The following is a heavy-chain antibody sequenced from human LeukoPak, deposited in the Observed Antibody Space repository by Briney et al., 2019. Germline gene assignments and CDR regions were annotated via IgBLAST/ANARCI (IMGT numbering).Heavy chain of an antibody. Sequence: GESLKISCKASGYSFTNYWIGWGRQMPGQGLEWMGIIYPGNSDTRYSPSFEGQVTISADKSVSTAYLQWSSLKASDTAMYCCAKTMRAAPPRYFDYWGQGSLVTVSS. J-gene: IGHJ4*02. CDR3: AKTMRAAPPRYFDY. D-gene: IGHD6-6*01. CDR2: IYPGNSDT. CDR1: GYSFTNYW. V-gene: IGHV5-51*01.